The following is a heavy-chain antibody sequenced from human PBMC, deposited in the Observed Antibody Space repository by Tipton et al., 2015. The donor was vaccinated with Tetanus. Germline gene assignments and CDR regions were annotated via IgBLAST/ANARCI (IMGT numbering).Heavy chain of an antibody. CDR1: GGSMNSYY. D-gene: IGHD6-6*01. CDR2: IYYSGST. V-gene: IGHV4-59*12. J-gene: IGHJ5*02. CDR3: ARDQGGGRVVRLNWFGP. Sequence: TLSLTCTVSGGSMNSYYWSWIRQPPGKGLEWIGYIYYSGSTYYNPSLNGRVTISVDTSKNQFSLKLNSVTAADTAVYYCARDQGGGRVVRLNWFGPWGQGTLVTVSS.